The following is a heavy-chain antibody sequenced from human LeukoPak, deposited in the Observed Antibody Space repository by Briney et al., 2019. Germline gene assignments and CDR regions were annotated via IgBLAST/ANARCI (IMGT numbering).Heavy chain of an antibody. Sequence: ASVKVSCKASGYTFTSFDINWVRQATGQGLEWVGWMNPNSGNTGYAQKFQGRVTMTRNTSISTAYMELSSLRSEDTAVYYCARDSGYDYWFDPWGQGTLVTVSS. CDR1: GYTFTSFD. V-gene: IGHV1-8*01. CDR3: ARDSGYDYWFDP. CDR2: MNPNSGNT. J-gene: IGHJ5*02. D-gene: IGHD5-12*01.